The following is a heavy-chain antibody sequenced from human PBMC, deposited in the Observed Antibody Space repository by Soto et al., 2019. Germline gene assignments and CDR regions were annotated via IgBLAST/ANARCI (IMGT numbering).Heavy chain of an antibody. Sequence: QVQLQESGPGLVKPSETLSLTCTVSGGSISSYSWSWIRQPAGKGLEWIGHIYTSGSTSYKPSLKSRVTMSVDTSKNQFSLKLSSVTAADPAVYYCTLCATAGYFDLWGRGTLVTVSS. CDR2: IYTSGST. J-gene: IGHJ2*01. CDR1: GGSISSYS. CDR3: TLCATAGYFDL. V-gene: IGHV4-4*07.